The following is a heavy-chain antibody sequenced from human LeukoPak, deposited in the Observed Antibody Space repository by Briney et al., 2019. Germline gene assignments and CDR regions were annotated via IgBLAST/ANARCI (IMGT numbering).Heavy chain of an antibody. V-gene: IGHV3-21*01. J-gene: IGHJ4*02. Sequence: GGSLRLSCAASGFTFGSYSMNWVRQAPGKGLEWVSSISSSSSYIYYADSVKGRFTISRDNAKNSLYLQMNSLRAEDTAVYYCARGHGATTSLDYWGQGTLVTVSS. D-gene: IGHD1-26*01. CDR2: ISSSSSYI. CDR3: ARGHGATTSLDY. CDR1: GFTFGSYS.